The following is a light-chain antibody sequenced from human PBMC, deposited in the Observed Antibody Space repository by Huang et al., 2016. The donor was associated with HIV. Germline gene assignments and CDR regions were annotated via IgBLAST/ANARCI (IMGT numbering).Light chain of an antibody. Sequence: DIKLTQSPSAMSASVGDRVSITCRASQGIANYLAWFQQKPGGAPKRLIYAASSLQSGVPSRFSGSGSGRKFTLTISRLQPEDFATYYCLQHHGYPLTFGQGTKV. CDR3: LQHHGYPLT. CDR1: QGIANY. CDR2: AAS. V-gene: IGKV1-17*03. J-gene: IGKJ1*01.